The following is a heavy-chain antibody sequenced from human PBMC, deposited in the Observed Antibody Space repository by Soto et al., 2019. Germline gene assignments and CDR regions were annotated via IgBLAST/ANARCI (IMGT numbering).Heavy chain of an antibody. Sequence: KASETLSFTCTVSGGSISSYYWSWIRQSAGKGLEWLGRFYTTGTTNYNPSLKSRLSVSTDTSKNQLSLRLTSVTAADTGVYYCARAGNQYGVDVWGQGTTVTVSS. J-gene: IGHJ6*02. V-gene: IGHV4-4*07. CDR2: FYTTGTT. D-gene: IGHD3-10*01. CDR3: ARAGNQYGVDV. CDR1: GGSISSYY.